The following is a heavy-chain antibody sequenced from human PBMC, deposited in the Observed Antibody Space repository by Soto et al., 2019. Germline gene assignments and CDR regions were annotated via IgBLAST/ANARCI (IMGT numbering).Heavy chain of an antibody. CDR1: GYTFTTYG. V-gene: IGHV1-18*01. Sequence: QVQLVQSGAEVKKPGASVKVSCRASGYTFTTYGISWVRHAPGQGLEWMGWISGYNGNTNSAQKFQGRVTMTTDTSTSTAYMELRSLRAADTAVYFCAKGYNYGYGDYWGLGTLVTV. J-gene: IGHJ4*02. CDR2: ISGYNGNT. D-gene: IGHD5-18*01. CDR3: AKGYNYGYGDY.